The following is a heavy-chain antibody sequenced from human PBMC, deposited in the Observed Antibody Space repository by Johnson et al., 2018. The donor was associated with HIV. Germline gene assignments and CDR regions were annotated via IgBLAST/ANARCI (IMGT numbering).Heavy chain of an antibody. Sequence: VQLVESGGGVVQPGGSLRLSCETSRFTFDDYAMHWVRQAPGKGLEWVSLINWDGDSTYYADSVQGRFTLSRDNSKNTLYLQMNSLRAEDTAVYYCAKGLGRAAAGTRNAFDIWGQGTMVTVSS. V-gene: IGHV3-43D*03. CDR3: AKGLGRAAAGTRNAFDI. CDR1: RFTFDDYA. CDR2: INWDGDST. D-gene: IGHD6-13*01. J-gene: IGHJ3*02.